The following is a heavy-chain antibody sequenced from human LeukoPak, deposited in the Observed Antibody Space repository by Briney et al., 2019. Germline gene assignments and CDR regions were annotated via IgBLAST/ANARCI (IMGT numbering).Heavy chain of an antibody. CDR1: GITFSSYW. CDR2: IKSKTDGGTT. V-gene: IGHV3-15*01. CDR3: TTDVVGATDDAFDI. D-gene: IGHD1-26*01. J-gene: IGHJ3*02. Sequence: PGGSLRLSCAASGITFSSYWMSWVRQAPGKGLEWVGRIKSKTDGGTTDYAAPVKGRFTISRDDSKNTLYLQMNSLKTEDTAVYYCTTDVVGATDDAFDIWGQGTMVTVSS.